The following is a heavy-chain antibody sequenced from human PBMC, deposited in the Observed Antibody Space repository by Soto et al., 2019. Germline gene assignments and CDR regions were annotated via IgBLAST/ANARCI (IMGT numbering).Heavy chain of an antibody. J-gene: IGHJ4*02. Sequence: GGSLRLSCAASGFTFDDYAMHWVRQAPGKGLEWVSGISWNSGSIGYADSVKGRFTISRDNAKNSLYLQMNSLRAEDTALYYCAKDRGIASAAVDYWGQGTLVTVSS. CDR2: ISWNSGSI. CDR1: GFTFDDYA. CDR3: AKDRGIASAAVDY. V-gene: IGHV3-9*01. D-gene: IGHD6-13*01.